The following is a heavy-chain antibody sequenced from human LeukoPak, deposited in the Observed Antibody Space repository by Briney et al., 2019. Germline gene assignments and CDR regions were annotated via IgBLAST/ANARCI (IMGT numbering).Heavy chain of an antibody. J-gene: IGHJ3*02. CDR3: AKVTSFSSSWPRGGAFDI. V-gene: IGHV3-30*02. D-gene: IGHD6-13*01. CDR1: GFTFSSYG. Sequence: GGSLRLSCAASGFTFSSYGMHWVRQAPGKGLEWVAFIRYDGSNKYYADSVKGRFTISRDNSKNTLYLQMNSLRVEDTAVYYCAKVTSFSSSWPRGGAFDIWGQGTMVTVSS. CDR2: IRYDGSNK.